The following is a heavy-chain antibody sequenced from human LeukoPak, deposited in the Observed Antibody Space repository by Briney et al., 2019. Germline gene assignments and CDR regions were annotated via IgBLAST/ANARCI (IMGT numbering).Heavy chain of an antibody. CDR3: AREIFGSGSYPDF. J-gene: IGHJ1*01. Sequence: PGRSLRLSCTAWGFILDTYAMHWVRQAPDEGGEGGEVIWHDGCHNFYSNSVRGQFTISRANSKNKVYLQLNNLRANDTAVDFCAREIFGSGSYPDFWGQGTLATASS. V-gene: IGHV3-33*01. CDR2: IWHDGCHN. CDR1: GFILDTYA. D-gene: IGHD3-10*01.